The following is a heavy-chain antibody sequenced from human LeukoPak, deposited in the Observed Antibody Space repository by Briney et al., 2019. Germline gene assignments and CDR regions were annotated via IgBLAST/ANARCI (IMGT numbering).Heavy chain of an antibody. J-gene: IGHJ4*02. CDR2: ISYGGSNK. V-gene: IGHV3-30*04. Sequence: GRSLRLSCAASGFTFSSYAMHWVRQAPGKGLECVAVISYGGSNKYYADSVEGRFTISRDNSKNTLYLQMNSLRAEDTAVYYCARVYSHYGSGSYYNGYFDYWGQGTLVTVSS. CDR3: ARVYSHYGSGSYYNGYFDY. CDR1: GFTFSSYA. D-gene: IGHD3-10*01.